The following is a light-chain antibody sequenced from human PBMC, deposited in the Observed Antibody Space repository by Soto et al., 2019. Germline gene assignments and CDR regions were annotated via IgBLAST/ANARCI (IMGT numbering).Light chain of an antibody. Sequence: DIQMTQSPSTLSASVGDRVTITCRASQSISSWLAWYQQKPGKAPKLLIYKASSLESGVPAMFSGSGSGTEFTLTISRLQPDDFANYYCQQYNSYPRTFGQGTKVEIK. CDR3: QQYNSYPRT. CDR2: KAS. V-gene: IGKV1-5*03. CDR1: QSISSW. J-gene: IGKJ1*01.